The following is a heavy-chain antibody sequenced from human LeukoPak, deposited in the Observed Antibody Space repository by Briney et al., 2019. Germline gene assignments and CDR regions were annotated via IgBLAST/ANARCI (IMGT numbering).Heavy chain of an antibody. Sequence: SETLSLTWAVYGGSFSGYYWSWIRQPPGKGLEWIGEINHSGSTNYNPSLKSRVTISVDTSKNQFSLKLSSVTAADTAVYYCAIRIAAAGIGGIDYWGQGTLVTVSS. V-gene: IGHV4-34*01. D-gene: IGHD6-13*01. J-gene: IGHJ4*02. CDR1: GGSFSGYY. CDR2: INHSGST. CDR3: AIRIAAAGIGGIDY.